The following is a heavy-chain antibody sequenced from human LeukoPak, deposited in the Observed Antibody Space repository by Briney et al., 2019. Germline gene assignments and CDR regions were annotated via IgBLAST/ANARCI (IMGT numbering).Heavy chain of an antibody. D-gene: IGHD3-10*01. V-gene: IGHV3-30*18. CDR2: ISYDGSNK. CDR3: AKATYYYGSGSYYNLDY. J-gene: IGHJ4*02. Sequence: GGSLRLSCAAPGFTFSSYGLHWVRQAPGKGLGWVSVISYDGSNKYYADSVKGRFTISRDNSKNTLYLQMNSLRAEDTAVYYCAKATYYYGSGSYYNLDYWGQGTLVTVSS. CDR1: GFTFSSYG.